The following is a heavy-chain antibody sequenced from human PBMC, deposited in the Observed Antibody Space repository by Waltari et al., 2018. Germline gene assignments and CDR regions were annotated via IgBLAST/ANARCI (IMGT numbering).Heavy chain of an antibody. CDR3: ARSGRANWFDP. CDR1: GYAFSDYA. Sequence: QVRLVHAGSEWRQSGASVRVSCKGSGYAFSDYAMNWVRQAPGQGLEWTGWVNTNTGNPTYVQGFTGRFVFSLDTSLSTAYLQISSLKADDTAMYYCARSGRANWFDPWGQGTLVTASS. CDR2: VNTNTGNP. V-gene: IGHV7-4-1*02. J-gene: IGHJ5*02.